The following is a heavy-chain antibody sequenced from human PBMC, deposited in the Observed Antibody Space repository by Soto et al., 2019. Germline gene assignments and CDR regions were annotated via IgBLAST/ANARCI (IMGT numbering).Heavy chain of an antibody. Sequence: SETLSLTCAVYGGSFSGYYWSWIRQPPGKGLEWIGEINHSGSTNYNPSLKSRVTISVDTSKNQFSLKLSSVTAADTAVYYCARGNQYYDILTGYYSTNFFDPWGQGTLVTVSS. CDR3: ARGNQYYDILTGYYSTNFFDP. CDR2: INHSGST. V-gene: IGHV4-34*01. J-gene: IGHJ5*02. CDR1: GGSFSGYY. D-gene: IGHD3-9*01.